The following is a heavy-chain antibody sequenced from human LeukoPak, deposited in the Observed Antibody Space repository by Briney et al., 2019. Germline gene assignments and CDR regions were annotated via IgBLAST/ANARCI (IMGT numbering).Heavy chain of an antibody. V-gene: IGHV4-39*01. CDR3: ARRAGDYGLLDY. CDR2: IYYSGST. D-gene: IGHD4-17*01. CDR1: GGSISSSSYY. J-gene: IGHJ4*02. Sequence: SETLSLTCTVSGGSISSSSYYWGWIRQPPGKGLEWIGSIYYSGSTYYNPSLKSRVTISVDTSKNQFSLKLSSVIAADTAVYYCARRAGDYGLLDYWGQGTLVTVSS.